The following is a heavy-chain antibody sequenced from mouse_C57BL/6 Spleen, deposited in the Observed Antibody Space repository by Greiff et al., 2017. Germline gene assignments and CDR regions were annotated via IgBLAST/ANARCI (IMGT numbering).Heavy chain of an antibody. CDR2: INPYNGDT. Sequence: EVKLMESGPELVKPGDSVKISCKASGYSFTGYFMNWVMQSHGKSLEWIGRINPYNGDTFYNQKFKGKATLTVDKSSSTAHMELRSLTSEDSAVYYCARDYDYSLYAMDYWGQGTSVTVSS. J-gene: IGHJ4*01. D-gene: IGHD2-4*01. CDR1: GYSFTGYF. CDR3: ARDYDYSLYAMDY. V-gene: IGHV1-20*01.